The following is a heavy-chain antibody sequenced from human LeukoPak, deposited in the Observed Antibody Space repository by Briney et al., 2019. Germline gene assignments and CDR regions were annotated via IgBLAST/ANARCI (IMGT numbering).Heavy chain of an antibody. CDR2: ISSNGGST. D-gene: IGHD4-17*01. CDR3: ARDEYGDYGCDR. Sequence: GSLRLSCSASGFTFSYYAMHWVRQTAGKGLEFVSGISSNGGSTYYADSLKGRFTISRDNSNNTLYLQMSSLRAEDTAVYYCARDEYGDYGCDRWGQGTLVTVSS. CDR1: GFTFSYYA. J-gene: IGHJ5*02. V-gene: IGHV3-64D*09.